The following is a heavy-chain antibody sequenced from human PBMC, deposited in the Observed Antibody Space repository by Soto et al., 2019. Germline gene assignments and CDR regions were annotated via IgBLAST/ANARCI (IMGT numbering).Heavy chain of an antibody. CDR3: ARVYGSGSYIAFDI. CDR1: GYTFTHYG. V-gene: IGHV1-18*01. Sequence: QVQLVQSGAEVKKPGASVKVSCKASGYTFTHYGISWVRQAPGQGLAWMGWISALNVNTTYVDNFQDRVTMTSDTSTKTSYLEVRSLRSDDTAMYYCARVYGSGSYIAFDIWGQGTMVTVSS. D-gene: IGHD3-10*01. CDR2: ISALNVNT. J-gene: IGHJ3*02.